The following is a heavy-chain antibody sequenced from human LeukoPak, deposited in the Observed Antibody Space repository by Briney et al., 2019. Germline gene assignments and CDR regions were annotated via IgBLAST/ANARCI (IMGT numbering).Heavy chain of an antibody. CDR1: GYTFTGYY. D-gene: IGHD4-17*01. J-gene: IGHJ4*02. CDR3: ARDPSYGDYVDY. CDR2: INPNSGGT. V-gene: IGHV1-2*02. Sequence: ASVKVSCKASGYTFTGYYMHWVRQAPGQGPEWMGWINPNSGGTNYAQKFQGRVTMTRDTSISTAYMELSRLRSDDTAVYYCARDPSYGDYVDYWGQGTLVTVSS.